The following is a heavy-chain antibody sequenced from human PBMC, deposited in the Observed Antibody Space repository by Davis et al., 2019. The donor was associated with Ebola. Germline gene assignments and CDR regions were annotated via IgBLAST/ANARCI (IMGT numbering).Heavy chain of an antibody. CDR2: IIPILGIA. CDR1: GGTFSSYA. J-gene: IGHJ5*02. D-gene: IGHD1-1*01. Sequence: SVKVSCKASGGTFSSYAISWVRQAPGQGLEWMGRIIPILGIASYAQKFQGRVTMTRDTSTSTVYMELSSLRSEDTAVYYCARGGVQFDPWGQGTLVTVSS. V-gene: IGHV1-69*04. CDR3: ARGGVQFDP.